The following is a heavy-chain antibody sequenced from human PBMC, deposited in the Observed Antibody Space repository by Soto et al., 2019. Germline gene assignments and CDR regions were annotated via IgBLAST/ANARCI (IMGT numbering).Heavy chain of an antibody. V-gene: IGHV4-39*01. D-gene: IGHD2-21*02. CDR1: GDSINNRSYY. J-gene: IGHJ4*02. CDR3: ARQRTSVVTQAYFDS. CDR2: IYYSGST. Sequence: SETLSLTCTVTGDSINNRSYYWGWIRQPPGKGLEWIGSIYYSGSTYNNPSLRSRVSMSVDTSKNQFSLKLRSVTAADTALYYCARQRTSVVTQAYFDSWGQGSLVTVSS.